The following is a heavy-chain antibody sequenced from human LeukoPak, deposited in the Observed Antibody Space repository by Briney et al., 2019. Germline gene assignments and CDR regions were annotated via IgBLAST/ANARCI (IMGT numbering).Heavy chain of an antibody. CDR1: GFTFSSYA. D-gene: IGHD2-21*01. CDR2: ISYDGSNK. V-gene: IGHV3-30-3*01. Sequence: PGGSLRLSCAASGFTFSSYAMHWVRQAPGKGLEWVAVISYDGSNKYYADSVKGRFTISRDNSKNTLYLQMNSLRAEDTAVYYCARTPYCGGDCYSVNFDYWGQGTLVTVSS. J-gene: IGHJ4*02. CDR3: ARTPYCGGDCYSVNFDY.